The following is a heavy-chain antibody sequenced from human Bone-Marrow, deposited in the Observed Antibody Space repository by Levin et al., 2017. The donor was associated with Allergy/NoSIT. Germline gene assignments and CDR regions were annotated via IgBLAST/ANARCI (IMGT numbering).Heavy chain of an antibody. D-gene: IGHD2-2*01. CDR1: GFTFSNAW. V-gene: IGHV3-15*01. J-gene: IGHJ4*02. CDR2: IKSKTDGGTT. CDR3: TTDQYCSSTSCYGFDY. Sequence: GESLKISCAASGFTFSNAWMSWVRQAPGKGLEWVGRIKSKTDGGTTDYAAPVKGRFTISRDDSKNTLYLQMNSLKTEDTAVYYCTTDQYCSSTSCYGFDYWGQGTLVTVSS.